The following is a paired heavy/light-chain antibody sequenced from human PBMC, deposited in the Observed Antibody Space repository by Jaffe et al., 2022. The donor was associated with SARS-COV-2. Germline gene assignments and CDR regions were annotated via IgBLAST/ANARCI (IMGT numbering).Light chain of an antibody. CDR3: QQYYTSPWT. CDR2: WAS. J-gene: IGKJ1*01. CDR1: QTVFFRSNNKNY. Sequence: DIVMTQSPDSLAVSLGERATINCKSSQTVFFRSNNKNYLAWYQQKPGQPPKLLIYWASTRESGVPDRFSGSGSGTDFTLTISSLQAEDVALYYCQQYYTSPWTFGQGTKVEIK. V-gene: IGKV4-1*01.
Heavy chain of an antibody. D-gene: IGHD3-10*01. CDR1: GYTFSNYG. CDR3: ARDGDYYGSASYYNY. Sequence: QVHLLQSGAEVKKPGDSVKVSCKGSGYTFSNYGISWVRQAPGQGLEWMGWIAPYNGNTNYAQKVQGRVTMTADTSTSTAYMELRSLRSDDTAVYFCARDGDYYGSASYYNYWGQGTLVTVSS. V-gene: IGHV1-18*01. CDR2: IAPYNGNT. J-gene: IGHJ4*02.